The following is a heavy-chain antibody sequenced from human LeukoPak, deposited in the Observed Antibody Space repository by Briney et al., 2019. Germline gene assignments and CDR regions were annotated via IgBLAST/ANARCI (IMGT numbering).Heavy chain of an antibody. Sequence: ASVKVSCKASGYTFTSYYMHWVRQAPGQGLEWMGIINPSGGSTSYAQKFQGRVTMTRDMSTSTVYMELRGLKSDDTAIYYCARELYASGLGDYWGQGTLVTVSS. CDR2: INPSGGST. CDR1: GYTFTSYY. CDR3: ARELYASGLGDY. V-gene: IGHV1-46*01. J-gene: IGHJ4*02. D-gene: IGHD3-10*01.